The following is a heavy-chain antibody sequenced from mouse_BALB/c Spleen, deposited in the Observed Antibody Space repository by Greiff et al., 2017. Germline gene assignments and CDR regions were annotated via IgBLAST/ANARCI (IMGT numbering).Heavy chain of an antibody. J-gene: IGHJ2*01. CDR3: ARSELFDY. V-gene: IGHV5-9-1*01. CDR2: ISSGGSYT. CDR1: GFTFSSYA. Sequence: DVMLVESGGGLVKPGGSLKLSCAASGFTFSSYAMSWVRQTPEKRLEWVATISSGGSYTYYPDSVKGRFTISRDNAKNTLYLQMSSLRSEDTAMYYCARSELFDYWGQGTTLTVSS.